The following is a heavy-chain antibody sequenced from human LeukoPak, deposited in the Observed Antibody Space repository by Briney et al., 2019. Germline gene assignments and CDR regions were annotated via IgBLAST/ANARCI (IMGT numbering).Heavy chain of an antibody. CDR3: ARDLITMVRGVIIADGHWFDP. D-gene: IGHD3-10*01. V-gene: IGHV4-59*01. J-gene: IGHJ5*02. Sequence: SETLSLTCTVSGGSISSYYWSWIRQPPGKGLEWIGYIYYSGSTNYNPSLKSRVTISVDTSKNQSSLKLSSVTAADTAVYYCARDLITMVRGVIIADGHWFDPWGQGTLVTVSS. CDR1: GGSISSYY. CDR2: IYYSGST.